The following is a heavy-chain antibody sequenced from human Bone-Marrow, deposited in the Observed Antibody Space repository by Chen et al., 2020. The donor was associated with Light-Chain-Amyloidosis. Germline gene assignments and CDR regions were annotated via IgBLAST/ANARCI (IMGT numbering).Heavy chain of an antibody. J-gene: IGHJ6*03. CDR1: GLAFSTYG. V-gene: IGHV3-30*02. CDR2: IRYDGCNK. CDR3: AKVFSGYWYYSYIDA. Sequence: QVNLVESGGGGGQPGGSVRPSCAESGLAFSTYGMHWVRQAPGKGLEWVALIRYDGCNKFYSASLKGRFAISRDNSKNTVYLQMNSLRGEDTAVYYCAKVFSGYWYYSYIDAWGKGTTVTVSS.